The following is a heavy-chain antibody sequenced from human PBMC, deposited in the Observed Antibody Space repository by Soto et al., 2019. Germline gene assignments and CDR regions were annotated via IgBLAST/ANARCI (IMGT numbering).Heavy chain of an antibody. Sequence: QVQLQESGPGLVKPSETLSLTCTVSGGSISSYYWSWIRQPPGKGLEWIGYIYYSGSTNYNPPLKSRVTISVDTSKNQFSLKLSSVTAADTAVYYCARSTTKYGMDVWGQGTTVTVSS. D-gene: IGHD1-1*01. CDR1: GGSISSYY. J-gene: IGHJ6*02. CDR2: IYYSGST. V-gene: IGHV4-59*08. CDR3: ARSTTKYGMDV.